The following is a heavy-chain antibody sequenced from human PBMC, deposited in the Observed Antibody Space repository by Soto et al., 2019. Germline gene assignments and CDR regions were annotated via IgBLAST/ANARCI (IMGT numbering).Heavy chain of an antibody. CDR3: AKVGSVPAAMVASVGKMRSWFDP. CDR2: ISGSGGST. J-gene: IGHJ5*02. V-gene: IGHV3-23*01. Sequence: PGGSLRLSCAASGFTFSSYAMSWVRQAPGKGLEWVSAISGSGGSTYYADSVKGRFTISRDNSKNTLYLQMNSLRAEDTAVYYCAKVGSVPAAMVASVGKMRSWFDPWGQGTLVTVSS. D-gene: IGHD2-2*01. CDR1: GFTFSSYA.